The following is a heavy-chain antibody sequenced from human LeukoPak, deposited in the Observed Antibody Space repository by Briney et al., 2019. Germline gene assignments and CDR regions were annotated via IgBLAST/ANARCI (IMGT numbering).Heavy chain of an antibody. CDR3: ARDLGEHYDSSGYPTYYFDY. CDR1: GGSISSSNW. V-gene: IGHV4-4*02. CDR2: IYHSGST. D-gene: IGHD3-22*01. Sequence: SETLSLTCAVSGGSISSSNWWSWVRQPPRKGLEWIGEIYHSGSTNYNPSLKSRVTISVDKSKNQFSLKLSSVTAADTAVYYCARDLGEHYDSSGYPTYYFDYWGQGTLVTVSS. J-gene: IGHJ4*02.